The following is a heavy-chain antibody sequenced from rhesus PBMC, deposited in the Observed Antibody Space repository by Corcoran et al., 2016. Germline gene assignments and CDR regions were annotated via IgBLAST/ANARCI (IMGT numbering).Heavy chain of an antibody. V-gene: IGHV4-165*01. D-gene: IGHD1-44*01. J-gene: IGHJ4*01. Sequence: QVQLQESGPGLVKPSETLSLTCAVSGGSFSGDYWGWSRQPPGKGLGWVGYILGSMRITAFNPSPQSRVTISTDTSKNQFSLKLSSVTAADTAVYYCARAKWELVFDYWGQGVLVTVSS. CDR2: ILGSMRIT. CDR1: GGSFSGDY. CDR3: ARAKWELVFDY.